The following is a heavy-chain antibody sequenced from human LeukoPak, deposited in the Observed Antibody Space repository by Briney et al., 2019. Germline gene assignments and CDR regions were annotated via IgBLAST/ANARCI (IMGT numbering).Heavy chain of an antibody. V-gene: IGHV3-74*01. J-gene: IGHJ1*01. CDR3: ARGGNKEPFQH. Sequence: PGGSLRLSCAASGFTFSSYWMHWVRQAPGKGLLWVSRINSDGSSTSYADSVKGRFTISRDNAKNTLYLQMNSLRAGDTAVYYCARGGNKEPFQHWGQGTLVTVSS. CDR2: INSDGSST. CDR1: GFTFSSYW. D-gene: IGHD2/OR15-2a*01.